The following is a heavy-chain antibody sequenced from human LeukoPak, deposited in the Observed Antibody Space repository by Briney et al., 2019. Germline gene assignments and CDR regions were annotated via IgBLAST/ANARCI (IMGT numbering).Heavy chain of an antibody. CDR2: IKETGSEK. Sequence: GGSLRLSCAASGFTFSSYWMSWVRQAPGKRLGWVANIKETGSEKNYLDSVKGRFTISRDNAKNSLYLQMDSLRAEDTALYYCAREGVPYVPGGDYWGQGTLVTVSS. J-gene: IGHJ4*02. CDR3: AREGVPYVPGGDY. CDR1: GFTFSSYW. D-gene: IGHD3-10*02. V-gene: IGHV3-7*01.